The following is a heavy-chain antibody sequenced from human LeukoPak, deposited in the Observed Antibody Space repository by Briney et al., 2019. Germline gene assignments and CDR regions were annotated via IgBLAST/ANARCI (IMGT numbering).Heavy chain of an antibody. V-gene: IGHV3-7*01. J-gene: IGHJ4*02. CDR2: IKQDGSEK. D-gene: IGHD4/OR15-4a*01. CDR1: GFTLSSYW. Sequence: PGGSLRLSCAASGFTLSSYWMSWVRQAPGKGLEWVANIKQDGSEKYYVDSVKGRFTISRDNGKNSLDLQMNSLRADDTAVYYCARDTLGEGEDANYAVYYFDYWGQGTVVTVSS. CDR3: ARDTLGEGEDANYAVYYFDY.